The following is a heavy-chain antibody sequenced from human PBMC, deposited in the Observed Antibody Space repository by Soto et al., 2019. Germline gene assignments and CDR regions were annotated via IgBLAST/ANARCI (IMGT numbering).Heavy chain of an antibody. CDR2: INHSGST. Sequence: QVQLQQWGAGLLKPSETLSLTCAVYGGSFSGYHWSWIRQPPGKGLEWIGEINHSGSTNYNPSLKSRVTISVDTSKNQFSLKLSSVTAADTAVYYCARLYPPLRGSSWLDYWGQGTLVTVSS. CDR3: ARLYPPLRGSSWLDY. V-gene: IGHV4-34*01. J-gene: IGHJ4*02. D-gene: IGHD6-13*01. CDR1: GGSFSGYH.